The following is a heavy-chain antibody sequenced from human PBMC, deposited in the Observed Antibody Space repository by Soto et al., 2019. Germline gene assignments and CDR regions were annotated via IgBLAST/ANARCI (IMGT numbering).Heavy chain of an antibody. CDR3: AREYGSGSRFAF. J-gene: IGHJ4*02. V-gene: IGHV1-18*01. Sequence: QVQLVQSGAEVKKPGASVKVSCKASGYTFTSYGISWVRQAPGQGLEWMGWISAYNGNTDYAQKLEGRVTMTTDTATSTAYIERRSLRSDDTDVYCCAREYGSGSRFAFWGQGTLVTVSS. CDR2: ISAYNGNT. D-gene: IGHD3-10*01. CDR1: GYTFTSYG.